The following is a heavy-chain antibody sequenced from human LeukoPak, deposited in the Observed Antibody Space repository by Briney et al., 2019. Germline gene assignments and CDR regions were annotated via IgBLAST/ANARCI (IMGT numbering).Heavy chain of an antibody. J-gene: IGHJ4*02. CDR2: IYPDESNI. CDR3: ARPPSRGYSSSFEY. Sequence: GESLKISCKGSGYSVPTYWIAWVRQMPGKGLERMGIIYPDESNIRYSPSFQGQVTISADKSISTAYLQWSSLKASDTAMYYCARPPSRGYSSSFEYWGQGTLVTVSS. D-gene: IGHD2-2*03. CDR1: GYSVPTYW. V-gene: IGHV5-51*01.